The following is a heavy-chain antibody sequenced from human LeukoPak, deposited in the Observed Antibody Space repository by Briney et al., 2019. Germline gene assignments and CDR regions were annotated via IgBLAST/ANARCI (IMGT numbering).Heavy chain of an antibody. CDR3: TTGIVGAQNDY. D-gene: IGHD1-26*01. J-gene: IGHJ4*02. CDR2: IKSKTDGGTT. V-gene: IGHV3-15*01. Sequence: GGSLRLSRAASGFTFSNAWMSWVRQAPGKGLEWVGRIKSKTDGGTTDYAAPVKGRFTISRDDSKNTLYLQMNSLKTEDTAVYYCTTGIVGAQNDYWGQGTLVTVSS. CDR1: GFTFSNAW.